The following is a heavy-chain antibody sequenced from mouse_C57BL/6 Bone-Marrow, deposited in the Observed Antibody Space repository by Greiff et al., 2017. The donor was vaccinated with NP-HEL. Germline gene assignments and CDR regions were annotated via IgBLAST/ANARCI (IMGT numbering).Heavy chain of an antibody. V-gene: IGHV5-16*01. J-gene: IGHJ4*01. CDR1: GFTFSDYY. CDR3: ARAGYYYAMDY. Sequence: EVKLVESEGGLVQPGSSMKLSCTASGFTFSDYYMAWVRQVPEKGLEWVANINYDGSSTYYLDSLKSRFIISRDNAKNILYLQMSSLKSEDTATYYCARAGYYYAMDYWGQGTSVTGSS. CDR2: INYDGSST.